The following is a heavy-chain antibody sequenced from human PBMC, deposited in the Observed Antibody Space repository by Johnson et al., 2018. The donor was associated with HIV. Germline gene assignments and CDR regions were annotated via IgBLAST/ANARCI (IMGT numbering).Heavy chain of an antibody. CDR1: GFNVSDNY. Sequence: VLLVESGGALVQPGGSLRLSCAGSGFNVSDNYMSWVRQAPGKGLEWVSVIYIGGSTFNAHSVKGRFTISRENSENTVYVKMNSLRAEDTAVYYCARDWGPRLGYYDSKDEFNIWGQGTMVTVSS. V-gene: IGHV3-66*01. D-gene: IGHD3-22*01. CDR3: ARDWGPRLGYYDSKDEFNI. CDR2: IYIGGST. J-gene: IGHJ3*02.